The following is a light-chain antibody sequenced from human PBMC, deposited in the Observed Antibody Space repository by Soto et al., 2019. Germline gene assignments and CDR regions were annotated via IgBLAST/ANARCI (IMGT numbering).Light chain of an antibody. CDR2: DVT. V-gene: IGLV2-14*01. J-gene: IGLJ1*01. CDR1: SSDVGAYNY. Sequence: QSVLTQPASVSGPPGQSITISCTGTSSDVGAYNYVSWYQHHPGKAPRLVIYDVTNRPSGISDRFSGSKSGNTASLTISGLLAEDEAHYYCTSYTITSNYVLGKGTKVTVX. CDR3: TSYTITSNYV.